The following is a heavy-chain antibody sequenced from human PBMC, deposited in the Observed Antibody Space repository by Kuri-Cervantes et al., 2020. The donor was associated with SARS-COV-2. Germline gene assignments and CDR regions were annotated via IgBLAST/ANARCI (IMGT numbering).Heavy chain of an antibody. CDR3: AVPAAMHSYTAHAFDI. V-gene: IGHV1-24*01. J-gene: IGHJ3*02. Sequence: ASVKVSCKVSGYTLTELSMHWVRQAPGKGLEWIGGFDPEDGETIYAQKFQGRVTMTEDTSTDTAYMELSSLRSEDTAVYYCAVPAAMHSYTAHAFDIWGQGTMVTVSS. D-gene: IGHD2-2*01. CDR2: FDPEDGET. CDR1: GYTLTELS.